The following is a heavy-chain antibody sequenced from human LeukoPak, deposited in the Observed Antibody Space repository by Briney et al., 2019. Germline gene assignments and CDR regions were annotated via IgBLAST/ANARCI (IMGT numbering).Heavy chain of an antibody. CDR2: ISDSGGST. CDR3: ARLWSYFDY. V-gene: IGHV3-23*01. CDR1: GFTFSTYV. D-gene: IGHD2-8*02. J-gene: IGHJ4*02. Sequence: PGGSLRLSCAASGFTFSTYVMNWVRQAPGKGLEWVSTISDSGGSTYYADSVKGRFTISRDNSKNTLYLQMNSLRVADTAVYYCARLWSYFDYWGQGTLVTVSS.